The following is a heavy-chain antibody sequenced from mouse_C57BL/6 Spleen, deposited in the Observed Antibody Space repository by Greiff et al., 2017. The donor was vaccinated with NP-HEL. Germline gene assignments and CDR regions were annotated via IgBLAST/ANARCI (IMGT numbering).Heavy chain of an antibody. CDR2: ISSGGSYT. V-gene: IGHV5-6*01. CDR1: GFTFSSSG. D-gene: IGHD2-1*01. CDR3: ARPQGNYGNYVDY. Sequence: EVQLVESGGDLVKPGGSLKLSCAASGFTFSSSGMSWVRQTPDKRLEWVATISSGGSYTYYPDSVKGRFTISRDNAKNTLYLQMSSLKSEDTAMYYCARPQGNYGNYVDYWGQGTTLTVSS. J-gene: IGHJ2*01.